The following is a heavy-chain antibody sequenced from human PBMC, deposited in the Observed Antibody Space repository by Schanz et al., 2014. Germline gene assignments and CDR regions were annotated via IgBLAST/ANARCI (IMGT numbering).Heavy chain of an antibody. J-gene: IGHJ4*02. CDR1: GFTFSSYA. D-gene: IGHD3-22*01. V-gene: IGHV3-11*03. Sequence: VQLLESGGGLVQPGGSLRLSCAASGFTFSSYAMSWIRQAPGKGLEWVSYVSSSSSYTHYADSVKGRFTISRDNAKNSLYLQMNSLRAEDTAVYYCARPPHDSSGYYPFDYWGRGTLVTVSS. CDR2: VSSSSSYT. CDR3: ARPPHDSSGYYPFDY.